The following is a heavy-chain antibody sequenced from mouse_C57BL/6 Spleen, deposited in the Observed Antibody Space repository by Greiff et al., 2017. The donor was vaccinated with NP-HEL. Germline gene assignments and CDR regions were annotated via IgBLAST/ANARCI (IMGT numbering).Heavy chain of an antibody. Sequence: EVQLVESGGDLVKPGGSLKLSCAASGFTFSSYGMSWVRQTPDKRLEWVATISSGGSYTYYPDSVKGRFTISRDNAKNTLYLQMSSLKSEDTAMYYCARRRDDYPFAYWGQGTLVTVSA. D-gene: IGHD2-4*01. CDR3: ARRRDDYPFAY. V-gene: IGHV5-6*01. CDR2: ISSGGSYT. CDR1: GFTFSSYG. J-gene: IGHJ3*01.